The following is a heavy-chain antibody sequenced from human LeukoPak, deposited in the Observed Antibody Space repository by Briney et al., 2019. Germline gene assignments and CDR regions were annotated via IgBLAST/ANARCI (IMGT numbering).Heavy chain of an antibody. CDR2: INPNHGDT. D-gene: IGHD3-9*01. J-gene: IGHJ4*02. CDR1: GYTFTGYY. CDR3: ARSPHILTGENFDY. Sequence: ASVKVSCKASGYTFTGYYVHWVRQAPGQGLEWMGWINPNHGDTNYAQKFQDRVSMTRDTSISTAYMHLSRLRSADTAVYYCARSPHILTGENFDYWGQGTLLTVSS. V-gene: IGHV1-2*02.